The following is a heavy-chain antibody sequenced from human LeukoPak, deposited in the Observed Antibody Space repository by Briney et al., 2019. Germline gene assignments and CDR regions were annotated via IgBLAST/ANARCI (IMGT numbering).Heavy chain of an antibody. CDR2: ISYHGGNI. CDR1: GFTFSSYA. V-gene: IGHV3-30*01. J-gene: IGHJ3*02. CDR3: ARGDFRLEMSTSIAFDI. D-gene: IGHD5-24*01. Sequence: GGSLRLSCAASGFTFSSYAFHWVRQAPGKGLEWVSVISYHGGNIFYADSVKGRFTISRDNSKNTLYLQMNSLRADDTAVYYCARGDFRLEMSTSIAFDIWGQGTKVTVSS.